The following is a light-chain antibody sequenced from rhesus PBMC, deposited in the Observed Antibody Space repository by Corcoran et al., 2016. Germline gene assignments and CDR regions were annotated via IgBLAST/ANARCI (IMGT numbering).Light chain of an antibody. J-gene: IGKJ1*01. CDR3: QHYYSTPWT. Sequence: DIQMTQSPSSLSASVGDRVTITCRASQGITNDLAWYQQKPGKTPKLLIYEASSLQSGIPSRVSGSGSGTDFTLTISSLQSEDFATDYCQHYYSTPWTFGQGTKVEIK. V-gene: IGKV1-25*01. CDR1: QGITND. CDR2: EAS.